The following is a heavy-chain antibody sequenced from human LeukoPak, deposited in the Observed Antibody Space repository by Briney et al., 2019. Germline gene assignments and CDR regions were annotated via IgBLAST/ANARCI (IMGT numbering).Heavy chain of an antibody. J-gene: IGHJ3*02. D-gene: IGHD2-21*02. Sequence: SETLSLTCTVSTGSISGYYWGWIRQPAGKGLEWIGRIYGSGSTNYNPSLKSRVTMSVDTSKSQFSLNLSSVTAADTAVYYCARSYCVGDCLAFDNWGQGTMVTVSS. V-gene: IGHV4-4*07. CDR1: TGSISGYY. CDR2: IYGSGST. CDR3: ARSYCVGDCLAFDN.